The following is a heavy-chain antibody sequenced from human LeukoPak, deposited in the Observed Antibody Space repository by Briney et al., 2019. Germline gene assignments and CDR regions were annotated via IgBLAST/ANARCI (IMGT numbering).Heavy chain of an antibody. D-gene: IGHD2-2*01. CDR1: GGTFSSYA. J-gene: IGHJ5*02. Sequence: ASVKVSCKASGGTFSSYAISWVRQAPRQGLEWMGGIIPIFGTANYAQKFQGRVTITADESTSTAYMELSSLRSEDTAVYYCARGPRYCSSTSCYLVWFDPWGRGTLVTVSS. V-gene: IGHV1-69*13. CDR3: ARGPRYCSSTSCYLVWFDP. CDR2: IIPIFGTA.